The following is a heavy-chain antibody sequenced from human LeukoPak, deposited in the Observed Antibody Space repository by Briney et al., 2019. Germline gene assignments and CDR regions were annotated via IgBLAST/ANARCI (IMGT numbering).Heavy chain of an antibody. Sequence: HLGESLKISCAASGFTFSGSAMHWVRQASGKGLEWVGRIRSKANSYATAYAASVKGRFTISRDDSKNTAYLQMNSLKTEDTAVYYCTGYCSSTSCPTTFDYWGQGTLVTVSS. CDR3: TGYCSSTSCPTTFDY. V-gene: IGHV3-73*01. CDR1: GFTFSGSA. D-gene: IGHD2-2*01. J-gene: IGHJ4*02. CDR2: IRSKANSYAT.